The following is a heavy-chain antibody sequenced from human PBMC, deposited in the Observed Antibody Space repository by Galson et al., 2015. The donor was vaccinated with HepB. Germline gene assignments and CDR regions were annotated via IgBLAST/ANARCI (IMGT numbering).Heavy chain of an antibody. V-gene: IGHV1-18*01. Sequence: SVKVSCKASGYTFSSYSIAWVRQAPGQGLEWMGWINTYDSSTNYAQKFQGRVTMTTETSTTTAYMELRSLRSDDTAVYYCARGALVAVVNANLNNWFDPWGQGTLVTVSS. J-gene: IGHJ5*02. D-gene: IGHD2-15*01. CDR1: GYTFSSYS. CDR3: ARGALVAVVNANLNNWFDP. CDR2: INTYDSST.